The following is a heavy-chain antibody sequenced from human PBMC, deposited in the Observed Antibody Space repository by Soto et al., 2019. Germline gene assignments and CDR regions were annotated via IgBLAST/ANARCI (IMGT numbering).Heavy chain of an antibody. J-gene: IGHJ4*02. CDR3: AREPLAHSYFDF. CDR1: GDSVSSHY. Sequence: PSETLSLTCTVSGDSVSSHYWSWIRQPAGKGLEWLGRLYNDERTNYNPSLKSRVTMSMDTSKNQFSLKLTSVTAADSAVYFCAREPLAHSYFDFWCQGILVTVSS. CDR2: LYNDERT. V-gene: IGHV4-4*07.